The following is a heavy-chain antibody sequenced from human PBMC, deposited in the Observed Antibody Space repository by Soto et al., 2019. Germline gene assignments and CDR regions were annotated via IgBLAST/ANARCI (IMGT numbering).Heavy chain of an antibody. CDR2: ISAYNGNT. J-gene: IGHJ5*02. D-gene: IGHD2-2*01. Sequence: GASVKVSCKASGYTFTSYGISWVRQAPGQGLEWMGWISAYNGNTNYAQKLQGRVTMTTDTSTSTAYMELRSLRSDDTAVYYCARVEPYCSSTSCPIRGLWFAPWGQGTLVTVSS. V-gene: IGHV1-18*01. CDR1: GYTFTSYG. CDR3: ARVEPYCSSTSCPIRGLWFAP.